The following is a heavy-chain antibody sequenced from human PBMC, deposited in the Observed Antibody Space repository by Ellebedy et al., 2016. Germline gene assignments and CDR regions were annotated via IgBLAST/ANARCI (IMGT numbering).Heavy chain of an antibody. V-gene: IGHV3-23*01. J-gene: IGHJ4*02. CDR3: RQGHYFDQ. Sequence: GGSLRLSXATSGFSFSNYFMTWIRRAPGKGLEWVATISGAGYTTFFADSVKGRFTISRDNSKNTLYLQMNNLRVDDTALYYCRQGHYFDQWGQGAPVTVSS. CDR1: GFSFSNYF. CDR2: ISGAGYTT.